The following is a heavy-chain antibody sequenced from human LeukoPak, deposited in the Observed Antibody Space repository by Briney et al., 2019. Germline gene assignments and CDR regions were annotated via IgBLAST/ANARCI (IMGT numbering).Heavy chain of an antibody. CDR3: ARGDGCNYGVDY. CDR2: IHHSGST. D-gene: IGHD5-24*01. CDR1: GGSISSYY. Sequence: PAETLSLTCIVSGGSISSYYWSWIRQPPGKGLEWIWSIHHSGSTYYNPSLKRRVTISVDTSKNQFSLKLSSVTAADTAVYYCARGDGCNYGVDYWGQGTLVTVSS. J-gene: IGHJ4*02. V-gene: IGHV4-59*12.